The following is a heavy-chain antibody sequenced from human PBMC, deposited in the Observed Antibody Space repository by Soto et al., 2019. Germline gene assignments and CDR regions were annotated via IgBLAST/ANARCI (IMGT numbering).Heavy chain of an antibody. CDR2: TYCRSKWYN. J-gene: IGHJ4*02. CDR1: GDSVSSNSAA. CDR3: ARGFFHSNYFDF. V-gene: IGHV6-1*01. Sequence: SQTLSLTCAISGDSVSSNSAAWNWIRQSPSRGLEWLGRTYCRSKWYNDYVVSVKSRITINPDTSKNQFSLQLNSVTPEDTAVYFFARGFFHSNYFDFWGQGTLVTVS. D-gene: IGHD3-10*01.